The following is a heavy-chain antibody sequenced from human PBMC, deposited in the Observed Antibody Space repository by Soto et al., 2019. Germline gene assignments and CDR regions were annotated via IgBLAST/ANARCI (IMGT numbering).Heavy chain of an antibody. CDR3: ARRYGGNFDY. CDR2: SYYSGST. Sequence: QVQLQESGPGLVKPSETLSLTCTVSGGSISSYYWSWIRQPPGKGLEWIGYSYYSGSTNCKPSLKSRVTISVDTSKNQFSLKLSSVTAADTAVYYCARRYGGNFDYWGQGTLVTVSS. CDR1: GGSISSYY. D-gene: IGHD1-26*01. J-gene: IGHJ4*02. V-gene: IGHV4-59*01.